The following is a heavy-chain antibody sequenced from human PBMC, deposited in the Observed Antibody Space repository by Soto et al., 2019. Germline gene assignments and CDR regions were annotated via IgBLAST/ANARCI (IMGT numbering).Heavy chain of an antibody. J-gene: IGHJ5*02. CDR3: ARDLDDSSGRGNWFDP. Sequence: QVQLQESGPGLVKPSQTLSLTCTVSGGSISSGGYYWSWIRQHPGKGLEWIGYIYYSGSTYYNPSPESRVTISVDTSKNQFSLRLSSVTAADTAVYYCARDLDDSSGRGNWFDPWGQGTLVTVSS. D-gene: IGHD3-22*01. CDR2: IYYSGST. V-gene: IGHV4-31*03. CDR1: GGSISSGGYY.